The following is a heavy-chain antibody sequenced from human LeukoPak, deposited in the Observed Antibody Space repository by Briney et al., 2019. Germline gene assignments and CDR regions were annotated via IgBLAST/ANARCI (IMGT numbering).Heavy chain of an antibody. J-gene: IGHJ1*01. D-gene: IGHD1-26*01. CDR2: INPNSGGT. Sequence: GASVKVSCKASGYTFTGYYMHWVRQAPGQGLEWMGWINPNSGGTNYAQKFQGRVTMTRDMSTSTVYMELSSLRSEDTAVYYCARGGIVGATPEYFQHWGQGTLVTVSS. V-gene: IGHV1-2*02. CDR3: ARGGIVGATPEYFQH. CDR1: GYTFTGYY.